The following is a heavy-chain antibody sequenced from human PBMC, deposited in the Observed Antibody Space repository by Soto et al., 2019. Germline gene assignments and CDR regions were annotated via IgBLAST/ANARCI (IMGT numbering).Heavy chain of an antibody. V-gene: IGHV4-31*03. J-gene: IGHJ6*02. CDR2: IYYSGST. CDR1: GGSVNSGGYH. D-gene: IGHD1-1*01. Sequence: TLSLTCTVSGGSVNSGGYHWSWIRQHPGKGLEWIGDIYYSGSTYYNPSLKSRVTISIDTSTNHFSLHLSALTAADTAVYYCARAPIPNWNYYGMDVWGQGTTVTVSS. CDR3: ARAPIPNWNYYGMDV.